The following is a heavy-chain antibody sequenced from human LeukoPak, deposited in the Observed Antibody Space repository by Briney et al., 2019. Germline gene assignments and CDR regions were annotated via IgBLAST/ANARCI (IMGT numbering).Heavy chain of an antibody. CDR2: ISNDGDNE. D-gene: IGHD6-19*01. CDR1: GFTFGDYA. J-gene: IGHJ4*02. CDR3: AKDEMFSSAWYFDY. V-gene: IGHV3-30*01. Sequence: GGSLRLSCEASGFTFGDYAFDWVREAPGKGVEWVAVISNDGDNEYYADSVKGRFTISRDNSKNMVYLQMNSLRAEDTAVYYCAKDEMFSSAWYFDYWGQGTLVTVSS.